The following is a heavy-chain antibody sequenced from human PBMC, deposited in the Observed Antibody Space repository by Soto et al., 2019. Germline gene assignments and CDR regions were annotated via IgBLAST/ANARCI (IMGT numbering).Heavy chain of an antibody. J-gene: IGHJ2*01. D-gene: IGHD6-19*01. Sequence: QVHLVQSGAEVKKPGASVKVSCKASGYTFSNYGIHWVRQAPGQRLEWMGWINAGNGNTKYSEKLQGRVTITRDTSASTAYMELSSLRSEDTAVYYCARSGYSSGWYHWYFDFWGRGTLVTVSS. CDR1: GYTFSNYG. V-gene: IGHV1-3*01. CDR2: INAGNGNT. CDR3: ARSGYSSGWYHWYFDF.